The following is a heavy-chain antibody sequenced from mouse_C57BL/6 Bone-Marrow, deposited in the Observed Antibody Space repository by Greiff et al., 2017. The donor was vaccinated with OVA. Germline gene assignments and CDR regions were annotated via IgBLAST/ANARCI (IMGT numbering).Heavy chain of an antibody. V-gene: IGHV5-17*01. CDR3: ARINYWYFDV. J-gene: IGHJ1*03. CDR1: GFTFSDYG. CDR2: ISSGSSTI. Sequence: EVQVVESGGGLVKPGGSLKLSCAASGFTFSDYGMHWVRQAPEQGLEWVAYISSGSSTIYYADTVKGRFTISRDNAKTTLFLQMTSLRSEDTARYYCARINYWYFDVWGTGTTVTVSS.